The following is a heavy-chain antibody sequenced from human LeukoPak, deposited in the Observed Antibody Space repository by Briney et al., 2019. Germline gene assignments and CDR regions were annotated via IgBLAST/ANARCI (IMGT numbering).Heavy chain of an antibody. CDR2: IYHSGST. CDR3: ARVRYYGSGSYSY. V-gene: IGHV4-4*02. D-gene: IGHD3-10*01. Sequence: PSGTLSLTCAVSGGFISSSNWWSWVRQPPGKGLEWIGEIYHSGSTNYNPSLKSRVTISVDKSKNQFSLKLSSVTAADTAVYYCARVRYYGSGSYSYWGQGTLVTVSS. CDR1: GGFISSSNW. J-gene: IGHJ4*02.